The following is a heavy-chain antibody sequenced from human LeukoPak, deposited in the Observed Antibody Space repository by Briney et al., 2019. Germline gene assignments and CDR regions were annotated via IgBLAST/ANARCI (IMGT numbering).Heavy chain of an antibody. CDR1: GGSISSGGYY. CDR2: IYYSGST. V-gene: IGHV4-31*03. CDR3: ARIYRPYYDSSGYYFPSYWYFDL. D-gene: IGHD3-22*01. Sequence: SETLSLTCTVSGGSISSGGYYWSWIRQHPGKGLEWIGYIYYSGSTYYNPSLKSRVTISVDTSKNHFSLKLRSVTAADTAVYYCARIYRPYYDSSGYYFPSYWYFDLWGRGTLVTVSS. J-gene: IGHJ2*01.